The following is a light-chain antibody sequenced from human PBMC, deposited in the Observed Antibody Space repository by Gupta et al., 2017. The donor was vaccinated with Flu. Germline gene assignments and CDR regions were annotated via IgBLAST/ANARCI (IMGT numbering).Light chain of an antibody. CDR3: MQALQTPWT. CDR2: LAS. V-gene: IGKV2-28*01. J-gene: IGKJ1*01. CDR1: QSLLRSNGYNY. Sequence: VLTESPVTLPVTAGERASIPCRSSQSLLRSNGYNYLDWYVQKPGQSPQGLIFLASRRASGVPDRVSGSGSGTDFTLTIRRVEAEGVGVYYCMQALQTPWTFGQGTKVEVQ.